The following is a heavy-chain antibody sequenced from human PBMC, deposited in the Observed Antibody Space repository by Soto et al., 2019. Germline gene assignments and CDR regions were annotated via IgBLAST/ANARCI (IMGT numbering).Heavy chain of an antibody. D-gene: IGHD5-18*01. V-gene: IGHV1-69*12. CDR3: ARDPIQLWLHDYYYYGMDV. J-gene: IGHJ6*02. CDR2: ITPIFGTA. Sequence: QVQLVQSGAEVKKPGSSVKVSCKASGGTFSSYAISWVRQAPGQGLEWMGGITPIFGTANYAQKFQGRVTITADESTSTAYMELSSLRSEDTAVYYCARDPIQLWLHDYYYYGMDVWGQGTTVTVSS. CDR1: GGTFSSYA.